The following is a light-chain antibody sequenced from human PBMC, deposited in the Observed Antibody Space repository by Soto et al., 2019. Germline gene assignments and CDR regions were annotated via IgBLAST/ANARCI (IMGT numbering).Light chain of an antibody. V-gene: IGKV1-39*01. CDR2: SAS. J-gene: IGKJ2*01. CDR3: QQSYNTRYT. Sequence: DIQMTQSPFSLSASVGDRVTITFRSSRSVSTYLHWYQQKPGKAPKLLIYSASILQSGVPSRFSGSGSETDFTLAISGLQDEDFATYYCQQSYNTRYTFGQGTKLEMK. CDR1: RSVSTY.